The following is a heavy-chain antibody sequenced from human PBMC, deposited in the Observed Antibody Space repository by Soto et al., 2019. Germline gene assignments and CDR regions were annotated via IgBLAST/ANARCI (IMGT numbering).Heavy chain of an antibody. CDR3: ARDRAAGGY. J-gene: IGHJ4*02. CDR1: GFSFSDYE. CDR2: ISRGGSTI. Sequence: EVQLVESGGGLAQPGGSLRLSCVASGFSFSDYEMNWVRQAPGKGLEWVAYISRGGSTIHYADSVRGRFTVSRDNARKSLYLQMNTLSVGDTALYYCARDRAAGGYWGQGTLVTVSS. V-gene: IGHV3-48*03. D-gene: IGHD6-13*01.